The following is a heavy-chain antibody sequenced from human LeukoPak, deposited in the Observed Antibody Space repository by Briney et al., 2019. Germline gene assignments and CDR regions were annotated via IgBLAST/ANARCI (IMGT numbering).Heavy chain of an antibody. CDR3: ARFGYGHPSFDY. CDR2: ISSSGSTI. J-gene: IGHJ4*02. D-gene: IGHD5-18*01. Sequence: GGSLRLSCAASGFTFSSYEMNWVRQAPGKGLEWVSYISSSGSTIYYADSVKGRFTISRDNAKNSLYLQMNSLRAEDTAVYYCARFGYGHPSFDYWGQGTLVTVSS. CDR1: GFTFSSYE. V-gene: IGHV3-48*03.